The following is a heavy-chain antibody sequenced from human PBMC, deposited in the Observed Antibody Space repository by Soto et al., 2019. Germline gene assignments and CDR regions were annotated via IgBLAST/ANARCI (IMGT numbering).Heavy chain of an antibody. D-gene: IGHD3-10*01. V-gene: IGHV3-23*01. J-gene: IGHJ4*02. CDR1: GFTFSSYA. Sequence: PGGSLRLSCAASGFTFSSYAMSWVRQAPGKGPEWVSAISGSGGSTYYADSVKGRFTISRDNSKNTLYLQMNSLRAEDTAVYYCARTAYYYGSGSYYLAYWGQGTLVTVSS. CDR2: ISGSGGST. CDR3: ARTAYYYGSGSYYLAY.